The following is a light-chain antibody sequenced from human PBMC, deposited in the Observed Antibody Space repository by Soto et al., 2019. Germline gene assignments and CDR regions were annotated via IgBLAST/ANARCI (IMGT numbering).Light chain of an antibody. CDR2: WAS. V-gene: IGKV4-1*01. J-gene: IGKJ1*01. CDR1: QSVLYSSNNKNY. CDR3: QQDFNTPLP. Sequence: DFVMTQSPDSLAVSLGERATINCKSSQSVLYSSNNKNYLAWYQQKPGQPPKLLISWASTRESGVPDRFSGSGSETDFTLTISGLQPEDVAVYYCQQDFNTPLPFGHGTKVE.